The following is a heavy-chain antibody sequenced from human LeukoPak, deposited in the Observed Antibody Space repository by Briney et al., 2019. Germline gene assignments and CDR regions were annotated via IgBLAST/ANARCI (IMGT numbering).Heavy chain of an antibody. Sequence: PGGSLRLSCAASGFIFSNAWMNWVRQAPGMGLEWVGRIKSKPDGGTTDYAAPVKGRFTISRDDSKNMVYLQMNSLRTEDTAAYYCITGGYYLDYWGQGTLVTVSS. CDR2: IKSKPDGGTT. J-gene: IGHJ4*02. CDR1: GFIFSNAW. CDR3: ITGGYYLDY. V-gene: IGHV3-15*01.